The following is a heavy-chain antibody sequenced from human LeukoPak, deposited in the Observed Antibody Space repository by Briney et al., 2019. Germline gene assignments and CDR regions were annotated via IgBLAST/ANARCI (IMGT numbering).Heavy chain of an antibody. D-gene: IGHD6-13*01. J-gene: IGHJ5*02. CDR2: INPSGGST. CDR1: GYTFTSYY. CDR3: ARSYSSSWSGMNWFDP. V-gene: IGHV1-46*01. Sequence: GASVKVSCKASGYTFTSYYMHWVRQAPGQGLEWMGIINPSGGSTSYAQKFQGRVTMTRDMSTSTVYMELSSLRSEDTAVYYCARSYSSSWSGMNWFDPWGQGTLVTVSS.